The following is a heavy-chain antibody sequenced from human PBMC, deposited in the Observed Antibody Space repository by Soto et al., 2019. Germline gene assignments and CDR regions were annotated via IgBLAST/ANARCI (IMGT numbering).Heavy chain of an antibody. CDR1: GFTFSSYS. CDR2: ISSSSSTI. V-gene: IGHV3-48*01. D-gene: IGHD6-13*01. J-gene: IGHJ5*02. CDR3: ARHPERIAQIGWFDP. Sequence: GGPLRLSCAASGFTFSSYSMNWVRQAPGKGLEWVSYISSSSSTIYYADSVKGRFTISRDNAKNSLYLQMNSLRAEDTAVYYCARHPERIAQIGWFDPWGQGTLVTVSS.